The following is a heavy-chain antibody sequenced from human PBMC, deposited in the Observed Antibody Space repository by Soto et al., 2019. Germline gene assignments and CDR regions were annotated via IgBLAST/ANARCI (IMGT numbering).Heavy chain of an antibody. Sequence: PSETLSLTCAVYGGSFSGYYWSWIRQPPGKGLEWIREINHSGSTNYNPSLKSRVTISVDTSKNQFSLKLNSVTAADTAVYYCARGPKGEVGGTWYYYAMDVWGQGTTVTV. CDR2: INHSGST. D-gene: IGHD1-26*01. CDR3: ARGPKGEVGGTWYYYAMDV. CDR1: GGSFSGYY. J-gene: IGHJ6*02. V-gene: IGHV4-34*01.